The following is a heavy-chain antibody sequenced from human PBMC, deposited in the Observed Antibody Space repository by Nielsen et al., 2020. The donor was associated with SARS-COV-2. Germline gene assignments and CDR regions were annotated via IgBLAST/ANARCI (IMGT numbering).Heavy chain of an antibody. CDR3: AKDGLVATIGYYYYGMDV. CDR1: GDSVSSNSAA. CDR2: TYYRSKWYN. J-gene: IGHJ6*02. V-gene: IGHV6-1*01. Sequence: SCAISGDSVSSNSAAWNWIRQSPSRGLEWLGRTYYRSKWYNDYAVSVKSRITINPDTSKNQFSLQLNSVTPEDTAVYYCAKDGLVATIGYYYYGMDVWGQGTTVTVSS. D-gene: IGHD5-12*01.